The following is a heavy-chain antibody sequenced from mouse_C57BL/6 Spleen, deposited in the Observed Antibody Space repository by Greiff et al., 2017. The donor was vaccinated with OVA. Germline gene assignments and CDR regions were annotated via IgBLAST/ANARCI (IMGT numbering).Heavy chain of an antibody. D-gene: IGHD1-1*01. CDR3: ARERGETYYGSSYWFDD. Sequence: QVQLQQSGPGLVQPSQSLSITCTVSGFSLTSYGVHWVRQSPGKGLEWLGVIWSGGSTDYNAAFISRLSISEDNSTSQVFFKMNRLQADDTANDDGARERGETYYGSSYWFDDWGQGTTLTVSS. J-gene: IGHJ2*01. V-gene: IGHV2-2*01. CDR2: IWSGGST. CDR1: GFSLTSYG.